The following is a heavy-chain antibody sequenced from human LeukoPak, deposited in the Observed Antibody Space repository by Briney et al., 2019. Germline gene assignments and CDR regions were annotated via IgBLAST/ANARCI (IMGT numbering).Heavy chain of an antibody. CDR3: AGSYSSSEGWFDP. Sequence: ASVKVSCKASGYTFTSYDINWVRQATGQGLEWMGWMNPNSGNTGYAQKFQGRVTMTRNTSISTAHMELSSLRSEDTAVYYCAGSYSSSEGWFDPWGQGTLVTVSS. CDR1: GYTFTSYD. V-gene: IGHV1-8*01. J-gene: IGHJ5*02. D-gene: IGHD6-13*01. CDR2: MNPNSGNT.